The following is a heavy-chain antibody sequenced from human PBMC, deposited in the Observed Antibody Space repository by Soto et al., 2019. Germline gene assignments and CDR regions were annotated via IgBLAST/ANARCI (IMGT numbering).Heavy chain of an antibody. J-gene: IGHJ3*02. D-gene: IGHD3-9*01. Sequence: GASVKVSCKASGYTFTSYGISWVRQAPGQGLEWMGWISAYNGNTNYAQKLQGRVTMTTDTSTSTAYMELRSLRSDDTAVYYCASTQTIFRTHDAFDIWGQGTMVTVSS. V-gene: IGHV1-18*01. CDR2: ISAYNGNT. CDR1: GYTFTSYG. CDR3: ASTQTIFRTHDAFDI.